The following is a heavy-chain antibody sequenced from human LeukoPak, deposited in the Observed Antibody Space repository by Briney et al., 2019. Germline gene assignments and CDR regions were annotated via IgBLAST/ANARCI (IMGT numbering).Heavy chain of an antibody. CDR3: ARLWPAATSSRFDY. D-gene: IGHD3/OR15-3a*01. J-gene: IGHJ4*02. Sequence: PGGSLRLSCAASGFTFSSYAMHWVRQAPGKGLDWLTVISFDGSNKYYADSVKGRFTISRDNSKNTLYLQMKSLRAEDTAVYYCARLWPAATSSRFDYWGQGTLVTVSS. CDR2: ISFDGSNK. V-gene: IGHV3-30*04. CDR1: GFTFSSYA.